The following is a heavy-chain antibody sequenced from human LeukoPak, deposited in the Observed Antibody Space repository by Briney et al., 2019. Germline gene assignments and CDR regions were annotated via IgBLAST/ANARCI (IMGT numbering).Heavy chain of an antibody. CDR2: ISSSGSTL. V-gene: IGHV3-11*01. CDR3: ASRSKGRIVGAIDP. CDR1: GFTFSDYY. D-gene: IGHD1-26*01. Sequence: GGSLRPSCAASGFTFSDYYMSWIRQAPGKALEYVSYISSSGSTLYCVDSVKGGVTISRDNAKNSLYLQMNSLRAEDTAVYYCASRSKGRIVGAIDPWGQGTLVTVSS. J-gene: IGHJ5*02.